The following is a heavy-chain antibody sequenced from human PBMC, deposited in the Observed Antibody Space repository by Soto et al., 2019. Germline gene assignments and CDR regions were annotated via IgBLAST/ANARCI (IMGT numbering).Heavy chain of an antibody. V-gene: IGHV3-73*02. D-gene: IGHD6-13*01. Sequence: EVQLVESGGGLVQPGGSLKLSCAASGFTFSGSAMHWVSQASGKGLEWVGRIRSKANSYATAYAASVKGRFTISRDDSENTAYLQMNSLNTEDTAVYYCTRRIEAATGTGGYFDLWGRGTLVTVSS. CDR2: IRSKANSYAT. J-gene: IGHJ2*01. CDR3: TRRIEAATGTGGYFDL. CDR1: GFTFSGSA.